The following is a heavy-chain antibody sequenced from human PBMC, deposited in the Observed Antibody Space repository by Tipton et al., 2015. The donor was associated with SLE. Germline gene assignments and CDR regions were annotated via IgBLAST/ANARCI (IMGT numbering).Heavy chain of an antibody. CDR1: GGSISSHY. V-gene: IGHV4-59*11. CDR3: ASRGRRRHGMDV. CDR2: IYYSGST. J-gene: IGHJ6*02. D-gene: IGHD3-10*01. Sequence: LRLSCTVFGGSISSHYWSWFRPPPGKGLEWIGYIYYSGSTNYNPSLKSRVTISVDTSKNQFSLKLSSVTAADTAVYYCASRGRRRHGMDVWGQGTTVTVSS.